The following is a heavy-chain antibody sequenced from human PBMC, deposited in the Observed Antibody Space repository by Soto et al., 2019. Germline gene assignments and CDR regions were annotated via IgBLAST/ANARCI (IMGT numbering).Heavy chain of an antibody. CDR3: ARHVVLAVAGSHFDY. D-gene: IGHD6-19*01. J-gene: IGHJ4*02. CDR1: GGSISSYY. Sequence: SETLSLTCTVSGGSISSYYWSWIRQPPGKGLEWIGYIYYSGSTNYNPSLKSRVTISVDTSKNQFSLKLSSVTAADTAVYYCARHVVLAVAGSHFDYWGQGTLVTVSS. V-gene: IGHV4-59*08. CDR2: IYYSGST.